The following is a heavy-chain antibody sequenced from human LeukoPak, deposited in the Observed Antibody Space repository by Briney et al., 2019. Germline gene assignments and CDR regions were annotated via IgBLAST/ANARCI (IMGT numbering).Heavy chain of an antibody. CDR1: SFAFSGYG. V-gene: IGHV3-33*01. CDR3: ARVWWFGSTTCYDY. J-gene: IGHJ4*02. Sequence: GGSLRPSRAVESFAFSGYGIQSARQAPGKGLEWVAVIWYDGNNKYYEDSVKGRFTFSRDNAKNTLYLQMNSLRAEDTDVYYSARVWWFGSTTCYDYWCQGTLVTVSS. D-gene: IGHD2-2*01. CDR2: IWYDGNNK.